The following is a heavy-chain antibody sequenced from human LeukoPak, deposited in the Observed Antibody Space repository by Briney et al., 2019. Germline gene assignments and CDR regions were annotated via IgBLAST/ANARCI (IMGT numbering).Heavy chain of an antibody. CDR3: ARGTSGPPLDY. D-gene: IGHD3-10*01. V-gene: IGHV3-21*01. CDR1: GFTFSSYS. CDR2: ISSSSSCI. J-gene: IGHJ4*02. Sequence: GGSLRLSCAASGFTFSSYSMNWVRQAPGKGLEWVSSISSSSSCIYYADSVKGRFTISRDNAKNSLYLQMNSLRAEDTAVYYCARGTSGPPLDYWGQGTLVTVSS.